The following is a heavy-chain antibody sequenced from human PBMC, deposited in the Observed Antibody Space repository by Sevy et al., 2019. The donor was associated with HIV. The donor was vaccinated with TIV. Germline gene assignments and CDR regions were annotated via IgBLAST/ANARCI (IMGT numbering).Heavy chain of an antibody. CDR1: GFTFTDYA. D-gene: IGHD1-1*01. Sequence: GGSLRLSCTASGFTFTDYAMNWVRQSPGKGLEWVAFFKRKADGGTLHHAASVKGRLTISRDDSKNISYLQMNDLKTDDTGVYYGARWKGAQCGFDYWGQGALVTVSS. CDR3: ARWKGAQCGFDY. J-gene: IGHJ4*02. V-gene: IGHV3-49*04. CDR2: FKRKADGGTL.